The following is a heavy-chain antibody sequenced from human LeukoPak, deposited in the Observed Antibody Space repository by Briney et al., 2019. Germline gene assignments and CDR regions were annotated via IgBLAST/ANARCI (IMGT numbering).Heavy chain of an antibody. CDR3: ASGYGSGSQYNWFDP. CDR1: GGSFSCYY. CDR2: INHSGST. J-gene: IGHJ5*02. D-gene: IGHD3-10*01. V-gene: IGHV4-34*01. Sequence: SETLSLTCAVYGGSFSCYYWSWIRQPPGKGLEWIGEINHSGSTNYNPSLKSRVTISIDTSKNQFSLKLSSVTAADTAVYYCASGYGSGSQYNWFDPWGQGTLVTVSS.